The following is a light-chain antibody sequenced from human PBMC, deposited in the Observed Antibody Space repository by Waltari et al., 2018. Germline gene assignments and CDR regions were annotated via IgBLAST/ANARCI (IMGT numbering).Light chain of an antibody. Sequence: DIVMTQSPDSLAVSLGEGATIHCKSSQNILYTSNNKNYLAWYQRKPGQPPKLLFYWASTRESGVPDRFSGSGSGTDFTLTISSLQAEDVAIYYCQQYYNTPYTFGQGTKLEI. CDR3: QQYYNTPYT. CDR1: QNILYTSNNKNY. J-gene: IGKJ2*01. V-gene: IGKV4-1*01. CDR2: WAS.